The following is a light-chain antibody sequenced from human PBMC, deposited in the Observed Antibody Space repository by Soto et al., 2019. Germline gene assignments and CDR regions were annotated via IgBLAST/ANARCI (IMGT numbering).Light chain of an antibody. V-gene: IGKV3-11*01. J-gene: IGKJ4*01. CDR2: DAS. CDR3: QQRSNWPYLT. CDR1: QCVSSNY. Sequence: EIVFTQSPCTLSLSPLERSTLSCMASQCVSSNYLAWYQQKPGQASRLLIYDASNRASGVPARFRGSGSGTDFTLTIASLEPEDFAVYYCQQRSNWPYLTFGGGTKVDIK.